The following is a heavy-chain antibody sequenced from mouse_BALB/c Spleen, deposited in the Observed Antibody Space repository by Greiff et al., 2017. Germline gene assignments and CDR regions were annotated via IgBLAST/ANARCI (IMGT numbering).Heavy chain of an antibody. Sequence: EVKLMESGGGLVKPGGSLKLSCAASGFTFSDYYMYWVRQTPEKRLEWVATISDGGSYTYYPDSVKGRFTISRDNAKNNLYLQMSCLKSEDTAMYYCARDFYGNYVPFAYWGQGTLVTVSA. J-gene: IGHJ3*01. D-gene: IGHD2-1*01. V-gene: IGHV5-4*02. CDR3: ARDFYGNYVPFAY. CDR1: GFTFSDYY. CDR2: ISDGGSYT.